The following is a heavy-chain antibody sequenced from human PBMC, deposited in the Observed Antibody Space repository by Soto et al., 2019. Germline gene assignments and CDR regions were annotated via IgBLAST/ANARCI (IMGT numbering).Heavy chain of an antibody. CDR3: ARDVVDWCSGGSCYKPPDAFYI. J-gene: IGHJ3*02. D-gene: IGHD2-15*01. V-gene: IGHV1-18*01. CDR2: ISAYNGYT. Sequence: QVPLVQSGAEVKKPGASVKVSCKASGYTFTSYGISWVRQAPGQGLEWMGWISAYNGYTNYAQKLQGRVTMTTDTSTRTAYMELRSLRSDDTAVYYCARDVVDWCSGGSCYKPPDAFYIWGQGTMVTVSS. CDR1: GYTFTSYG.